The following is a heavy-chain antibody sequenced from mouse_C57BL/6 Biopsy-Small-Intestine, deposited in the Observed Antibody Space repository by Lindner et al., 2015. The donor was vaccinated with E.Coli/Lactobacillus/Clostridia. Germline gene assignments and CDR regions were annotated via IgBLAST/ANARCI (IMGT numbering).Heavy chain of an antibody. CDR1: GYAFSSSW. CDR3: ASDDDYLPLTNFDY. J-gene: IGHJ2*01. Sequence: VQLQESGPELVKPGASVKISCKASGYAFSSSWMNWVKQKPGKGLEWIGRIYPGDGDTNCNGKFKGKATLTADKSSSTAYMQLSSLTSEDSAVYFCASDDDYLPLTNFDYWGQGTTLTVSS. V-gene: IGHV1-82*01. CDR2: IYPGDGDT. D-gene: IGHD2-3*01.